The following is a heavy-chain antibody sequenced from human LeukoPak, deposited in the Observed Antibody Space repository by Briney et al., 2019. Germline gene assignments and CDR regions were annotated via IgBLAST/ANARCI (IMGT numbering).Heavy chain of an antibody. CDR2: IWYDGSNK. V-gene: IGHV3-33*01. CDR1: GFTFSSYG. D-gene: IGHD6-13*01. CDR3: AREGQSSGSWYPFDY. Sequence: SGGSLRLSCAASGFTFSSYGMHWVRQAPGKGLEWVAVIWYDGSNKYYADSVKGRFTISRDNSKNTLYLQMNSLRAEDTAVYYCAREGQSSGSWYPFDYWGQGTLVTVSS. J-gene: IGHJ4*02.